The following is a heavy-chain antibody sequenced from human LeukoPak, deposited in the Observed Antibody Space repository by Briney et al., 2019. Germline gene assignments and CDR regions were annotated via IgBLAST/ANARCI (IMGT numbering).Heavy chain of an antibody. CDR1: GDTFTSYG. CDR2: ISAYNGNT. Sequence: ASVKVSCKASGDTFTSYGISGVRQAPGQGLEWMGWISAYNGNTNYAQKLQGRVTMTTDTSTSTAYMELRSLRSDDTAVYYCARGSPYDFWGPVPMDVWGKGTTVTVSS. D-gene: IGHD3-3*01. CDR3: ARGSPYDFWGPVPMDV. J-gene: IGHJ6*03. V-gene: IGHV1-18*01.